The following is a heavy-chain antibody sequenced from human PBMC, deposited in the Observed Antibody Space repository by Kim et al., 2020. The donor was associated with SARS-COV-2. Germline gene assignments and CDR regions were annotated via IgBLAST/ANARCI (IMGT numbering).Heavy chain of an antibody. CDR3: AKGVINSGFDY. CDR1: GFTFSTSP. D-gene: IGHD1-26*01. J-gene: IGHJ4*02. CDR2: ISWDGTRT. V-gene: IGHV3-23*01. Sequence: GGSLRLSCVASGFTFSTSPMGWVRQAPGKGLEWVSRISWDGTRTYYADSVKGRVTMSSDNSKNMLYLHMNSLRVEDTAVYYCAKGVINSGFDYWGQGTPVTVSS.